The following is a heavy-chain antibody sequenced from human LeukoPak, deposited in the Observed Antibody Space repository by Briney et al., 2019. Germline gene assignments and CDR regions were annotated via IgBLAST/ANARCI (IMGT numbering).Heavy chain of an antibody. V-gene: IGHV3-7*01. CDR1: RFTLSTYW. CDR2: IKQDGSQE. J-gene: IGHJ4*02. CDR3: ARGVPYDSWSGPHYSDY. Sequence: GGSLRLSCAASRFTLSTYWMSWVRQAPGKGLEWVAHIKQDGSQEYYVDSVKGRFTISRDSAKNSLYLQMNSLRAEDTAVYYCARGVPYDSWSGPHYSDYWGQGTLVTVSS. D-gene: IGHD3-3*01.